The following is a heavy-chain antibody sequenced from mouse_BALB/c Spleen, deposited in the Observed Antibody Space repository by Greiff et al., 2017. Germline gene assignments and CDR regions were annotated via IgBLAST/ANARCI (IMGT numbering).Heavy chain of an antibody. J-gene: IGHJ3*01. Sequence: VHLVESGPGLVAPSQTLSITCTVSGFSLTGYGVNWVRQPPGKGLEWLGMIWGDGSTDYNSALKSRLSISKDNSKSQVFLKMNSLQTDDTARYYCARENDGYYPWFAYWGQGTLVTVSA. CDR3: ARENDGYYPWFAY. CDR1: GFSLTGYG. CDR2: IWGDGST. D-gene: IGHD2-3*01. V-gene: IGHV2-6-7*01.